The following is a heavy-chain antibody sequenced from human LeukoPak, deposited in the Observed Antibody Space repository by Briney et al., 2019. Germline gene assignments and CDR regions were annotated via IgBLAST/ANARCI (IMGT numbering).Heavy chain of an antibody. CDR1: GFTFSSYA. V-gene: IGHV3-30*04. D-gene: IGHD1-26*01. CDR2: ISYDGSNK. Sequence: GGSLRLSCAASGFTFSSYAMHWVRQAPGKGLEWVAVISYDGSNKYYADSVKGRFTISRDNSKNTLYLQMNSLRAEDTAVYYCAKDRRYSGSYIDYWGQGTLVTVSS. CDR3: AKDRRYSGSYIDY. J-gene: IGHJ4*02.